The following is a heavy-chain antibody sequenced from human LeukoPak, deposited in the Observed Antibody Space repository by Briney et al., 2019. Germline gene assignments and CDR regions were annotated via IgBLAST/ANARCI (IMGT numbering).Heavy chain of an antibody. V-gene: IGHV4-39*01. CDR3: ARHYGP. CDR2: IYYSGST. J-gene: IGHJ4*02. D-gene: IGHD3-10*01. CDR1: GDSVSSSYY. Sequence: SETLSLTCTVFGDSVSSSYYWGWIRQPPGKGLEWIGSIYYSGSTYYNPSLKSRVTISVDTSKNQFSLKLNSVTATDTAVYYCARHYGPWGQGTLVTVSS.